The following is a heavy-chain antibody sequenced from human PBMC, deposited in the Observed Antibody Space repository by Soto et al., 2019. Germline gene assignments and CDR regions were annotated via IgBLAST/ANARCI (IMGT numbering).Heavy chain of an antibody. Sequence: ASVKVSCKAFVYIFTSYSIHWVRQAPGQGLEWMGRISAFNDYTNLAQKFQGRITLTTDAATNTAYMELQILRSDDTAMYYCARGRGVVIPAGTPDAFDVWGQGTMVTVSS. CDR2: ISAFNDYT. CDR3: ARGRGVVIPAGTPDAFDV. V-gene: IGHV1-18*01. D-gene: IGHD2-21*01. J-gene: IGHJ3*01. CDR1: VYIFTSYS.